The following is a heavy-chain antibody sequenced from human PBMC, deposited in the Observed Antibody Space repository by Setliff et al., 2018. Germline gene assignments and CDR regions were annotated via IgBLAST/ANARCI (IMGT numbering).Heavy chain of an antibody. CDR1: GGSFSDYY. V-gene: IGHV4-34*01. J-gene: IGHJ4*02. D-gene: IGHD3-9*01. Sequence: PSETLSLTCTVYGGSFSDYYWGWIRQPPGKGLEWIAEINHSGSTNYNPSLKSRVTISLDPSANQFSLNLSSVTAADTASYYCAKERYFDWFFEDWGQGTLVTVSS. CDR3: AKERYFDWFFED. CDR2: INHSGST.